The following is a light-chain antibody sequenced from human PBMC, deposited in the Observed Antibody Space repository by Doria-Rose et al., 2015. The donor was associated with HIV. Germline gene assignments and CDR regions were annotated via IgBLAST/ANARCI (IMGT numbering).Light chain of an antibody. CDR1: SSNIGADYD. Sequence: ELIQPPSVSGAPGQRVTISCTGSSSNIGADYDVHWYQQLPGTAPKLLIYGNSNRPSGVPDRFSGSKSGTSASLAITGLQAEDEADYYCQSYDSSLSGSYVFGTGTKVTVL. CDR3: QSYDSSLSGSYV. J-gene: IGLJ1*01. CDR2: GNS. V-gene: IGLV1-40*01.